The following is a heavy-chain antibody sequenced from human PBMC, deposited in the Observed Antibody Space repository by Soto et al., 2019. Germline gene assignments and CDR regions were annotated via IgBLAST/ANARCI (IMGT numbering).Heavy chain of an antibody. V-gene: IGHV3-11*01. CDR1: EFTFSDYY. Sequence: QVQLVEAGGGLVKPGGSLRLSCAASEFTFSDYYMTWIRQARGKGLEWVSYISNSGSTIYYADSVKGRFTISRDNAKNSLYLQMNSLRAEDRAVYYCARGLAYGDYGWLDPWGQGTLVTVSP. D-gene: IGHD4-17*01. CDR3: ARGLAYGDYGWLDP. CDR2: ISNSGSTI. J-gene: IGHJ5*02.